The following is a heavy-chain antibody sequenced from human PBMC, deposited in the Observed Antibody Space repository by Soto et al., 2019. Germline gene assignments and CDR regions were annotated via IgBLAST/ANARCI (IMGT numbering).Heavy chain of an antibody. V-gene: IGHV2-5*02. J-gene: IGHJ4*02. CDR1: GVSLSTGGVG. D-gene: IGHD2-15*01. Sequence: QITLKESGPTLVKPTQTLTLTCNVSGVSLSTGGVGVGWIRQPPGKALEWLALIYWDDVQRSSPALKSRLTTPKDTSKNQVVLTMPNMSPEDTATYYCAHMRAAKFDYWGQGTLVTVSS. CDR3: AHMRAAKFDY. CDR2: IYWDDVQ.